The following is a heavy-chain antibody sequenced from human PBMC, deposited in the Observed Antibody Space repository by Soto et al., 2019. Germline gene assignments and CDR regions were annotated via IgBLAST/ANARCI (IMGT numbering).Heavy chain of an antibody. CDR2: INHGGST. V-gene: IGHV4-34*01. CDR1: GGSFSGYY. D-gene: IGHD3-16*02. CDR3: ARDSGGLRLGESSLYGEKDSFDV. Sequence: SETLSLTCAVYGGSFSGYYWSWIRQPPGKGLEWIGEINHGGSTNYNPSLKSRVTISVDTSKNQFSLKLSSVTAADTAVYYCARDSGGLRLGESSLYGEKDSFDVWDQGTLVTVSS. J-gene: IGHJ3*01.